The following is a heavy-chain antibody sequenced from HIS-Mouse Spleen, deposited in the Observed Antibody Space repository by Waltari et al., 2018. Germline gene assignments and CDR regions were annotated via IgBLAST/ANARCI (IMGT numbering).Heavy chain of an antibody. Sequence: EVQLVESGGGLVQPGGSLRLSCAASGFTFSSSCMHWFRQAPGKGLVWVSRINSDGSSTSYADSVKGRFTISRDNAKNTLYLQMNSLRAEDTAVYYCARAWELLAFDIWGQGTMVTVSS. CDR1: GFTFSSSC. CDR2: INSDGSST. J-gene: IGHJ3*02. D-gene: IGHD1-26*01. CDR3: ARAWELLAFDI. V-gene: IGHV3-74*01.